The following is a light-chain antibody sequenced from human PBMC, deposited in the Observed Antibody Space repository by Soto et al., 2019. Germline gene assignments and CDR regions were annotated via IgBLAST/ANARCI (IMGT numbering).Light chain of an antibody. CDR3: QQYNSYPWT. Sequence: DIRIAQSPSTLSASVGDGVTITCRASQSISSWLAWYQQKPGKAPKLLIYDASSLESGVPSRFSGSGSGTEFTLTISSLQPDDFTTYYCQQYNSYPWTFGQGTKV. J-gene: IGKJ1*01. CDR2: DAS. V-gene: IGKV1-5*01. CDR1: QSISSW.